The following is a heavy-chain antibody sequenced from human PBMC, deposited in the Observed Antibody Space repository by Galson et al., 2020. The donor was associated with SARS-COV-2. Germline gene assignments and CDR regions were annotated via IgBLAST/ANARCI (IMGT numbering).Heavy chain of an antibody. CDR3: ASEIAVAGTGFDY. CDR2: ISYDGSNK. J-gene: IGHJ4*02. V-gene: IGHV3-30*03. CDR1: GFTFSDYY. Sequence: GESLKISCAASGFTFSDYYMSWIRQAPGKGLEWVAVISYDGSNKYYADSVKGRFTISRDNSKNTLYLQMNSLRAEDTAVYYCASEIAVAGTGFDYWGQGTLVTVSS. D-gene: IGHD6-19*01.